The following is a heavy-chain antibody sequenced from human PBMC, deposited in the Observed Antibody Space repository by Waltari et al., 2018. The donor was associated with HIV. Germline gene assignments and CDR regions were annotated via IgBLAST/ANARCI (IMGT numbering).Heavy chain of an antibody. J-gene: IGHJ6*02. CDR2: IIPLFATA. CDR1: GGTFSSYV. V-gene: IGHV1-69*12. Sequence: QVQLVQSGAEVKKPGSSVKVSCKASGGTFSSYVINWVRQAPGQGLEWMGGIIPLFATANYAQKFQCRVTITADESTTTAYMELSSLRSEDAAAFYCVGRGYSYDSHGMDVWGQGTTVTVSS. D-gene: IGHD5-18*01. CDR3: VGRGYSYDSHGMDV.